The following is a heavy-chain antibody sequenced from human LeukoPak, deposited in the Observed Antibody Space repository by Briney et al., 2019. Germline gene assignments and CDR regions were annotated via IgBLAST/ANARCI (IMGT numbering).Heavy chain of an antibody. Sequence: GGSLRLSCAASGFTFSSYAMSWVRQAPGKGLEWVSAISGSGGSTYYADSVKGRFTISRDNSKNTLYLQMNSLRAEDTAVYYCAKLGIGVSIWDYFDYRGQGTLVTVSS. V-gene: IGHV3-23*01. J-gene: IGHJ4*02. D-gene: IGHD3-16*01. CDR1: GFTFSSYA. CDR2: ISGSGGST. CDR3: AKLGIGVSIWDYFDY.